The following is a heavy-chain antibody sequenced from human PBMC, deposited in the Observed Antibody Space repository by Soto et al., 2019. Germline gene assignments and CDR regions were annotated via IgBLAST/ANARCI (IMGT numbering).Heavy chain of an antibody. Sequence: QVQLQESGPGLVKPSETLSLTCSVSGGSVSSNLWSWVRQSPGKGLEWIGYIHNRERTSYNPSFNSRVTISVDASKNQLSLKLISVAAADKAVYYCATGEDSRKVAYWGQGTLITVSS. CDR1: GGSVSSNL. CDR2: IHNRERT. V-gene: IGHV4-59*02. CDR3: ATGEDSRKVAY. D-gene: IGHD2-15*01. J-gene: IGHJ4*02.